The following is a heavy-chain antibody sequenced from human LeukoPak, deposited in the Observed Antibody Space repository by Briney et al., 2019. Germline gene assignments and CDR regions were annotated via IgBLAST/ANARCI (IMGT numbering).Heavy chain of an antibody. CDR2: XXXXXXX. CDR1: XXXVXSXX. CDR3: ARGNIGTSFAKAPYYDILTAHPHYFDY. V-gene: IGHV3-66*01. Sequence: PGGSLRLSCAASXXXVXSXXMSWVRXXXXXXXXXXXVXXXXXXXXXXXXXKGRFTISRDNSKNTLYLQMNSLRAEDTAVYYCARGNIGTSFAKAPYYDILTAHPHYFDYWGQGTLVTVSS. J-gene: IGHJ4*02. D-gene: IGHD3-9*01.